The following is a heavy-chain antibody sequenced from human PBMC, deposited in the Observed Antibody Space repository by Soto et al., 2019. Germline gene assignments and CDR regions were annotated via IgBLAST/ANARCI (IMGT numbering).Heavy chain of an antibody. CDR3: ARDLMHGSGWYLY. J-gene: IGHJ4*02. Sequence: GASVKVTCKARGYMFTSYAMHWVRQAPGQRLEWMGWINAGNGNTKYSQKFQGRVTITRDTSASTAYMELSSLRSEDTAVYYCARDLMHGSGWYLYWGQGTLVTVSS. CDR1: GYMFTSYA. CDR2: INAGNGNT. V-gene: IGHV1-3*01. D-gene: IGHD6-19*01.